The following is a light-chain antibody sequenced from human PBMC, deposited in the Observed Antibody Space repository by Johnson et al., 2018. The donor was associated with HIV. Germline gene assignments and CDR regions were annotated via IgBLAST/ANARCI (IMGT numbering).Light chain of an antibody. CDR1: SSNIGNNY. V-gene: IGLV1-51*01. Sequence: QSVLTQPPSVSAAPGQKVTISCSGSSSNIGNNYVSWYQQLPGTAPTLLIYENNKRPSGIPDRFSGSKSGTSATLGITGLQTGAEADYYCGTWDSSLSAGFFGTGTKVTVL. J-gene: IGLJ1*01. CDR3: GTWDSSLSAGF. CDR2: ENN.